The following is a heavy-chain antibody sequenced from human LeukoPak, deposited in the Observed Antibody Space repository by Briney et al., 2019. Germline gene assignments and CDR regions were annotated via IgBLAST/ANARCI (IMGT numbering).Heavy chain of an antibody. CDR2: INWNSGSI. V-gene: IGHV3-9*01. CDR1: GFTFSSYN. J-gene: IGHJ3*02. D-gene: IGHD1-26*01. Sequence: GGSLRLSCATSGFTFSSYNMNWVRQAPGKGLEWVSGINWNSGSIDYAESVKGRFTISRDNAKNSLYLQMNSLRAEDTALYYCAKDMMAIVGGTTSAFDMWGQGTMVTVSS. CDR3: AKDMMAIVGGTTSAFDM.